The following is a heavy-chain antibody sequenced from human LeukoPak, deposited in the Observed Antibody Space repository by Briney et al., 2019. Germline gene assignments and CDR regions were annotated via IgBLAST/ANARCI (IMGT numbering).Heavy chain of an antibody. D-gene: IGHD6-19*01. Sequence: RPSETLSLTCTVSGDSFSSVTDYWAWIRQPPGKGLEWIASVDYSGGTYYNPSLKSRVTISVDTSKNQFSLKLSSVTAADTAVYYCSLTGAVAEDYWGQGTLVTVSS. V-gene: IGHV4-39*01. CDR2: VDYSGGT. J-gene: IGHJ4*02. CDR3: SLTGAVAEDY. CDR1: GDSFSSVTDY.